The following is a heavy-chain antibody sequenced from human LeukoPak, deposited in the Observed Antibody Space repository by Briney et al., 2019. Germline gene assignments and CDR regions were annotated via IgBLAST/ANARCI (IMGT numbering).Heavy chain of an antibody. D-gene: IGHD2-15*01. CDR1: GFTFSNYW. J-gene: IGHJ4*02. V-gene: IGHV3-7*02. Sequence: GGSLRLSCAASGFTFSNYWMSWVRQAPGKGLEWVANIKQDGSEKYFVDSVKGRFTISRDNAKNTLYLQMNSLRPEDTAVYYCARVGYSGGSCIDYWGQGTLVTVSS. CDR3: ARVGYSGGSCIDY. CDR2: IKQDGSEK.